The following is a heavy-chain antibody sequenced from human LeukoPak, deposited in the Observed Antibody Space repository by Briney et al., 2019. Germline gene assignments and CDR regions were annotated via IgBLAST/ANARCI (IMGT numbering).Heavy chain of an antibody. CDR3: ARVWGSYSSSWYVEY. CDR1: GFTFSSYW. Sequence: GGSLGLSCAASGFTFSSYWMHWVRQAPGKGLVWVSRINSDGSSTSYADSVKGRFTISRDNAKNTLYLQMNSLRAEDTAVYYCARVWGSYSSSWYVEYWGQGTLVTVSS. V-gene: IGHV3-74*01. J-gene: IGHJ4*02. D-gene: IGHD6-13*01. CDR2: INSDGSST.